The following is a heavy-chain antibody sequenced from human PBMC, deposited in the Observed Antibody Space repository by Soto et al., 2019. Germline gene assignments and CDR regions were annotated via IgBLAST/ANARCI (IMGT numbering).Heavy chain of an antibody. CDR3: ARGHIPIFGSVPDYFDS. CDR2: IYYSGSA. D-gene: IGHD3-3*01. Sequence: SETLSLTCTVSGGSISSGGYYWSWIREHPGKGLEWIGYIYYSGSAYYNPSLKSRVTISTDTSENQVSLKVSSVTAADTAVYYCARGHIPIFGSVPDYFDSWGQGTLVTVS. V-gene: IGHV4-31*03. J-gene: IGHJ4*02. CDR1: GGSISSGGYY.